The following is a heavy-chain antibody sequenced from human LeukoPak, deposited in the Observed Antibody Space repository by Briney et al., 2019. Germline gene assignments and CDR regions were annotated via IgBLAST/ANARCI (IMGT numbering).Heavy chain of an antibody. CDR3: ARDRLTSGSFFFDY. Sequence: GGSLRLSCAASAFTFSDYSMNWVRQAPGKGLEWISYISGRSSTIYYADSVRGRFTISRDNAKNSMYLQMNSLRAEDTAVYYCARDRLTSGSFFFDYWGQGTLVTVSS. J-gene: IGHJ4*02. CDR1: AFTFSDYS. D-gene: IGHD1-26*01. V-gene: IGHV3-48*01. CDR2: ISGRSSTI.